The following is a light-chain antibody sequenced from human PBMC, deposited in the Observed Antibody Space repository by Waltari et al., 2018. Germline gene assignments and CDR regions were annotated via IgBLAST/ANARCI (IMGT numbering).Light chain of an antibody. CDR1: SRDIGGSNF. CDR3: SAFAGSNNFGV. CDR2: DVN. J-gene: IGLJ3*02. Sequence: QSALTQPPSASGSPGQAVTIPCPGTSRDIGGSNFVSWYQQRPGKAPRFLIYDVNKRPSGVSDRFSGSKSGNTASLTVSGLQPDDEATYYCSAFAGSNNFGVFGGGTKLTVL. V-gene: IGLV2-8*01.